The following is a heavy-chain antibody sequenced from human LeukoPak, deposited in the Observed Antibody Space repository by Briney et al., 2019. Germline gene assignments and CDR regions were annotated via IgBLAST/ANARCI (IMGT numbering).Heavy chain of an antibody. V-gene: IGHV1-69*13. CDR1: GGTFSSYA. CDR3: ARAPYSSGGSTNYYYYYYMDV. CDR2: IIPISGTA. D-gene: IGHD6-19*01. Sequence: SVRVSCKASGGTFSSYAISWVRLAPGQGLEWMGGIIPISGTANYAQKFQGRVTITADESTSTAYMELSSLRSEDTAVYYCARAPYSSGGSTNYYYYYYMDVWGKGTTVTVSS. J-gene: IGHJ6*03.